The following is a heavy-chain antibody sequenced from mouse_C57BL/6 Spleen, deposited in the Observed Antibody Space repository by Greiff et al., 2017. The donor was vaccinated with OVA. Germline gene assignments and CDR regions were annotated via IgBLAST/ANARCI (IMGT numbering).Heavy chain of an antibody. J-gene: IGHJ1*03. CDR3: ARPWGDWYFDV. V-gene: IGHV1-26*01. CDR1: GYTFTDYY. D-gene: IGHD4-1*01. CDR2: INPNNGGT. Sequence: VQLQQSGPELVKPGASVKISCKASGYTFTDYYMNWVKQSHGKSLEWIGDINPNNGGTSYNQKFKGKATLTVDKSSSTAYMELRSLTSEDSAVYYCARPWGDWYFDVWGTGTTVTVSS.